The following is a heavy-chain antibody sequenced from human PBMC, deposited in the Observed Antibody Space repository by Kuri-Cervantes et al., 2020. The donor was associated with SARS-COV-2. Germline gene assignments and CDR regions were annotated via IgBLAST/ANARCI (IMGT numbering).Heavy chain of an antibody. J-gene: IGHJ4*02. D-gene: IGHD2-15*01. CDR1: GFSLSTSGMC. V-gene: IGHV2-70*11. CDR2: IDWDDDT. Sequence: SGHTLVKPTPILTLTCTFSGFSLSTSGMCVSWIRQPPVKALEWLARIDWDDDTYYSTSLKTRLTISKDTSKNQVVLTMTNMTPVDTATYYCARTRCGGSCDFDYWGQGTLVTVSS. CDR3: ARTRCGGSCDFDY.